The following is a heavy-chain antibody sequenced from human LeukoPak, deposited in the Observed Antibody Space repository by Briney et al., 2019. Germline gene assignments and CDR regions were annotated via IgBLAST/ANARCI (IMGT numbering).Heavy chain of an antibody. Sequence: PSETLSLTCTVSGYSISSGYYWSWIRQPPGKGLEWIGYIYYSGSTNYNPSLKSRVTISVDTSKNQFSLKLGSVTAADTAVYYCARQNRIAAAGTLYAFDIWGQGTMVTVSS. CDR1: GYSISSGYY. CDR3: ARQNRIAAAGTLYAFDI. D-gene: IGHD6-13*01. J-gene: IGHJ3*02. V-gene: IGHV4-61*01. CDR2: IYYSGST.